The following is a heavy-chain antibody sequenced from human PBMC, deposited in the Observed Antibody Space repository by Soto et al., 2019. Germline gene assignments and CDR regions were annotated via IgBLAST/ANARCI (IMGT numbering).Heavy chain of an antibody. CDR1: GGSISSSNW. D-gene: IGHD3-22*01. J-gene: IGHJ3*02. Sequence: PSETLSVTCAVSGGSISSSNWWRWVRQPPGKGLEWIGEIYHSGSTNYNPSLESRVTISVDTSKNQFSLKLSSVTAADTAVYYCARQTDSYYTFDAFDIWGQGTTVTVSS. CDR3: ARQTDSYYTFDAFDI. V-gene: IGHV4-4*02. CDR2: IYHSGST.